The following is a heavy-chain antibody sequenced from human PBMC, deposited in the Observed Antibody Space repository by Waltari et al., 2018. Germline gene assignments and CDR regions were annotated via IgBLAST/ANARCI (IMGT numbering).Heavy chain of an antibody. CDR3: ASNPGYSSSWAPGFDY. V-gene: IGHV4-38-2*02. D-gene: IGHD6-13*01. J-gene: IGHJ4*02. CDR2: IYHSGST. CDR1: GYSISSGYY. Sequence: QVQLQESGPGLVKPSETLSLTCTVSGYSISSGYYWGWIRQPPGKGLEWIGSIYHSGSTYYNPALKSRVTISVDTSKNQFSLKLSSVTAADTAVYYCASNPGYSSSWAPGFDYWGQGTLVTVSS.